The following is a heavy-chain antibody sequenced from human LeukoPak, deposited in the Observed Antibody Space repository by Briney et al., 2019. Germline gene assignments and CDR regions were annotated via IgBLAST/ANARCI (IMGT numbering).Heavy chain of an antibody. CDR3: ARDIYRICSSTSCYSYAFDI. Sequence: GGSLRLSCAASGFTFSSYAMSWVRQAPGKGLEWVAVIWYDGSNKYYADSVKGRFTISRDNSKNTLYLQMNSLRAEDTAVYYCARDIYRICSSTSCYSYAFDIWGQGTMVTVSS. CDR1: GFTFSSYA. CDR2: IWYDGSNK. D-gene: IGHD2-2*02. V-gene: IGHV3-33*08. J-gene: IGHJ3*02.